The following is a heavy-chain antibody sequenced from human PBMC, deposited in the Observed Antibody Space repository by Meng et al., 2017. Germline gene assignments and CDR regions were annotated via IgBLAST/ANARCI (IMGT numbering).Heavy chain of an antibody. CDR2: IYHSGST. D-gene: IGHD4-17*01. J-gene: IGHJ4*02. V-gene: IGHV4-4*02. CDR1: GGSISSSDW. Sequence: QVQLQESVTGLVKPSGTLSLTCAVSGGSISSSDWWSWVRQHPGKGLEWIGEIYHSGSTKYNPSLKSRVTISVDKSKNQFSLKLSSVTAADTAVYYCARGTDYGDYYFDYWGQGTLVTVSS. CDR3: ARGTDYGDYYFDY.